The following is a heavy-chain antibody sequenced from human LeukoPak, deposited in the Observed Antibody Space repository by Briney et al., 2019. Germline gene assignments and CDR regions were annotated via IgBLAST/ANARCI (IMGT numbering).Heavy chain of an antibody. Sequence: GASVKVTCKASGYTFTSYDINWVRQATGQGLEWMGWMNPNSGNTGYAQKFQGRVTMTRNTSISTAYMELSSLRSEDTAVYYCARGDFGSGYYFDWGKGTLVTVSP. CDR3: ARGDFGSGYYFD. J-gene: IGHJ4*02. CDR1: GYTFTSYD. D-gene: IGHD3-22*01. CDR2: MNPNSGNT. V-gene: IGHV1-8*01.